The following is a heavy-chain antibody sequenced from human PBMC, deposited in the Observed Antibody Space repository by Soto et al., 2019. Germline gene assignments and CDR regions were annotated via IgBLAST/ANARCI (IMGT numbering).Heavy chain of an antibody. V-gene: IGHV1-18*01. Sequence: QVQLVQSGAEVKKPGASVKVSCKASGYTFTSYGISWVRQAPGQGLEWMGWISAYNGNTNYAQKLQGRVTMTTDTATSTAYMELRILRSDDTAVYYCARILGYCSGGSCYAPNFDYWGQGTLVTVSS. D-gene: IGHD2-15*01. CDR1: GYTFTSYG. CDR2: ISAYNGNT. CDR3: ARILGYCSGGSCYAPNFDY. J-gene: IGHJ4*02.